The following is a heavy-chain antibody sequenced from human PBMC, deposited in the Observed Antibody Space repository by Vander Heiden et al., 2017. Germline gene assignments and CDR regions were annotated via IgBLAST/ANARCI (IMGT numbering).Heavy chain of an antibody. J-gene: IGHJ3*01. CDR1: GGSLTSSSYY. CDR2: IYYSGST. CDR3: ARGSEGYCSGGSCLP. V-gene: IGHV4-39*01. Sequence: QLQLQESGPGLVKPSETLSLTCTVSGGSLTSSSYYWAWIRQPPGKVLEWIGSIYYSGSTYYNPSLKSRVTISVDTSKNQFSLKLSSVTAADTAVYYCARGSEGYCSGGSCLPWGQGTMVTVSS. D-gene: IGHD2-15*01.